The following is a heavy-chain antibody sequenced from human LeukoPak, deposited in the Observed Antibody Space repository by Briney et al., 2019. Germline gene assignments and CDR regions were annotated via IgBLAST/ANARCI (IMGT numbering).Heavy chain of an antibody. D-gene: IGHD3-22*01. J-gene: IGHJ4*02. CDR2: IRYDGSNK. CDR3: AKARISGYYRIDY. V-gene: IGHV3-30*02. CDR1: GFTFSSYG. Sequence: GGSLRLSCAASGFTFSSYGMHWVRQTPGKGLEWVTFIRYDGSNKYYADSVKGRFTISRDNSKNTLYLRMNSLRAEDTAVYYCAKARISGYYRIDYWGQGTLVTVSS.